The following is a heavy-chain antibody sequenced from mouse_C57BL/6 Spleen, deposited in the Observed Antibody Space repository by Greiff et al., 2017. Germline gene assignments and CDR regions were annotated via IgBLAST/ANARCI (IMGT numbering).Heavy chain of an antibody. D-gene: IGHD2-3*01. Sequence: VQLQQSGAELVKPGASVKLSCTASGFNIKDYYMHWVKQRTEQGLEWIGRIDPEDGETKYAPKFQGKATLTVDKSSSTAYMQLSSLTSEDSAVYYCARAGIYDGYYNYWGQGTTLTVSS. CDR1: GFNIKDYY. CDR3: ARAGIYDGYYNY. CDR2: IDPEDGET. J-gene: IGHJ2*01. V-gene: IGHV14-2*01.